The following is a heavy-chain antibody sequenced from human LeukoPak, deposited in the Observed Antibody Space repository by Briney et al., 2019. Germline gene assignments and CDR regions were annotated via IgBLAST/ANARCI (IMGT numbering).Heavy chain of an antibody. CDR1: GFTFSSYW. V-gene: IGHV3-74*01. CDR2: TNSDASST. J-gene: IGHJ4*02. Sequence: QPGGSLRLSCAASGFTFSSYWMHWVRQAPGKGLVWVSRTNSDASSTTYADSVKGRFTISRDNAKNTLYLQMNSLRAEDTAVYYCARGKQDFDNWGQGTPVTVSS. CDR3: ARGKQDFDN. D-gene: IGHD6-13*01.